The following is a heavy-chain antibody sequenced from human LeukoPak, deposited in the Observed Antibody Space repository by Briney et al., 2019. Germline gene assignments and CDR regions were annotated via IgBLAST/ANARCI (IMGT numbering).Heavy chain of an antibody. CDR2: VRGSGTDT. V-gene: IGHV3-23*01. J-gene: IGHJ4*02. D-gene: IGHD5-12*01. CDR1: GFTFSTYA. Sequence: GGSLRLSCAASGFTFSTYAMSWVCQAPGKGLEWVSGVRGSGTDTYYADSVKGRFTISRDNSKNTLYLQMNSLIAEDTAIYYCAKTSGADSAYDSPFDYWGQGTLVTVSS. CDR3: AKTSGADSAYDSPFDY.